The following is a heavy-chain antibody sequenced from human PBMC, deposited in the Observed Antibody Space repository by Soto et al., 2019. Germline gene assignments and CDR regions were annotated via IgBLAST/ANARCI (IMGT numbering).Heavy chain of an antibody. CDR1: GGSVSSGGYS. J-gene: IGHJ5*02. CDR3: TRGVLA. V-gene: IGHV4-30-2*01. D-gene: IGHD2-8*01. Sequence: QVQLQESGSRLVRPSQPLSLTCSVSGGSVSSGGYSWSWIRQAPGKGLGWIGFISPSGRPAYNPSLKSRVRISVDTSKNQISLELSSVTAAGTAVYYCTRGVLAWGPGTLVTVSS. CDR2: ISPSGRP.